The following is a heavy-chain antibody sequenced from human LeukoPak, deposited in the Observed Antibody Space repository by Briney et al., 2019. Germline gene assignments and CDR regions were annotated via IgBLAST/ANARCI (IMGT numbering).Heavy chain of an antibody. V-gene: IGHV1-2*02. J-gene: IGHJ6*02. D-gene: IGHD6-13*01. Sequence: ASVKVSCKASGYTFTSYDINWVRQAPGQGLEWMGWINPNSGGTNYAQKFQGRVTMTRDTSISTAYMELSRLRSDDTAVYYCARPDPGIAAAGSYYYYGMDVWGQGTTVTVSS. CDR2: INPNSGGT. CDR3: ARPDPGIAAAGSYYYYGMDV. CDR1: GYTFTSYD.